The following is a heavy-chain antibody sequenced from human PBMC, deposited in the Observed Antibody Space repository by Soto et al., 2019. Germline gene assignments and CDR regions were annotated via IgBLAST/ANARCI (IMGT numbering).Heavy chain of an antibody. CDR3: ARDATPRGFPIPAY. V-gene: IGHV4-31*02. Sequence: GKCLEWIGYIYYSGSTYYNPSLKSRVTISVDTSKNQFSLKLSSVTAADTAVYYCARDATPRGFPIPAYRGHGTLV. D-gene: IGHD3-10*01. CDR2: IYYSGST. J-gene: IGHJ4*01.